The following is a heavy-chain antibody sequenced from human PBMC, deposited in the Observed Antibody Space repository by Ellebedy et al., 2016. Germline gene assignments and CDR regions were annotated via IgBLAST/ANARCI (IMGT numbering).Heavy chain of an antibody. J-gene: IGHJ4*02. CDR2: IKSKTDGGAA. V-gene: IGHV3-15*01. CDR3: TTVYRYNYDSV. Sequence: ETLSLTCAASGFTFSNAWMNWVRQAPGKGLEWVGRIKSKTDGGAADYAAPAKGRFTISRDDSKNTLYLQMNSLKTEDTAVYFCTTVYRYNYDSVWGQGTLVTVSS. D-gene: IGHD1-1*01. CDR1: GFTFSNAW.